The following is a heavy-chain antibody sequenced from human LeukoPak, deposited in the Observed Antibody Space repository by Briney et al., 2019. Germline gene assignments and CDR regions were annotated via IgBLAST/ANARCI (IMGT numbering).Heavy chain of an antibody. D-gene: IGHD2-21*02. CDR3: ARSGDYAGTPS. Sequence: SVKGRFTSSRDNAKSSLFLQMNSLRAEDTAVYYCARSGDYAGTPSWGQGTLVTVSS. V-gene: IGHV3-21*01. J-gene: IGHJ4*02.